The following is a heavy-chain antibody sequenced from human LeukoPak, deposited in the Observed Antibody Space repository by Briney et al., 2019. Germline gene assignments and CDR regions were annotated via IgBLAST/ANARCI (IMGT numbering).Heavy chain of an antibody. D-gene: IGHD5-24*01. V-gene: IGHV4-39*01. CDR1: GGSINTHSYY. CDR2: VYYDGTS. Sequence: SETLSLTCTVPGGSINTHSYYWGWIRQPPGKGLEWIGSVYYDGTSYSNPSLQSRAAVFVDTSRDQFSLDLSFVTAADTALYYCVRHISTNTGYFDSCGQGTLVSVSS. CDR3: VRHISTNTGYFDS. J-gene: IGHJ4*02.